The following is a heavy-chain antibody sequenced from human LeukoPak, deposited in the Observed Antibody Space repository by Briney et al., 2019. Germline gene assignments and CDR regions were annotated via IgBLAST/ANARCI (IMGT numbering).Heavy chain of an antibody. CDR3: AREASTVDY. CDR2: ISSSGSTI. D-gene: IGHD2-2*01. J-gene: IGHJ4*02. Sequence: GGSLILSCAASGFTFSSYEMNWVRQAPGKGLEWVSYISSSGSTIYYADSVKGRFTISRDNAKNSLYLQMNSLRAEDTAVYYCAREASTVDYWGQGTLVTVSS. V-gene: IGHV3-48*03. CDR1: GFTFSSYE.